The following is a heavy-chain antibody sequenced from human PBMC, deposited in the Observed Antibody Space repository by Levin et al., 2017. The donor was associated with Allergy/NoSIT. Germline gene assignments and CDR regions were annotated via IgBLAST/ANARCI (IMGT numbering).Heavy chain of an antibody. CDR1: GFTFSGSA. Sequence: GGSLRLSCAASGFTFSGSAMHWVRQASGKGLEWVGRIRSKANSYATAYAASVKGRFTISRDDSKNTAYLQMNSLKTEDTAVYYCTRGPSLAHDSSGYYEDYWGQGTLVTVSS. CDR2: IRSKANSYAT. D-gene: IGHD3-22*01. V-gene: IGHV3-73*01. J-gene: IGHJ4*02. CDR3: TRGPSLAHDSSGYYEDY.